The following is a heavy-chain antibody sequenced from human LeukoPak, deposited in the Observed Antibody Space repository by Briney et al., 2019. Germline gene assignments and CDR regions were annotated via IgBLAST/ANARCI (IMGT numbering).Heavy chain of an antibody. Sequence: GGSLRLSCVASGFTVTSDCMSWVRQAPGKGLEGVSVIYRGGSTYYADSVQGRFTISRDNSNNTLYLQMNSLRADDTAVYYCTLRGSGSHYEGASVYWGQGALVTVSS. D-gene: IGHD3-10*01. CDR2: IYRGGST. CDR1: GFTVTSDC. J-gene: IGHJ4*02. CDR3: TLRGSGSHYEGASVY. V-gene: IGHV3-66*01.